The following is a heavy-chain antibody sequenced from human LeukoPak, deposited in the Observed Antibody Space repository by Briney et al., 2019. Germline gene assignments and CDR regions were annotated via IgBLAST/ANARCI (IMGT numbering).Heavy chain of an antibody. CDR2: IKQDGREK. CDR3: ARVHSSSWCIDY. Sequence: GGSLRLSCAASGFTFSSCRMNWVRQAPGKGLEWVANIKQDGREKYYVDSVKGRFTISRDNAKNSLYLQMNSLRAEDTAVYYCARVHSSSWCIDYWGQGTLVTVSS. V-gene: IGHV3-7*04. D-gene: IGHD6-13*01. CDR1: GFTFSSCR. J-gene: IGHJ4*02.